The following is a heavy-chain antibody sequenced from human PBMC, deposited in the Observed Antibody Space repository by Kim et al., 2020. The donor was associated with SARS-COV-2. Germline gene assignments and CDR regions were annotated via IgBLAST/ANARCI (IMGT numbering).Heavy chain of an antibody. Sequence: SETLSLTCTVSGGSISSSSYYWGWIRQPPWKGLEWIGSIYYSGSTYYNPSLKSRVTISVYTSKNQFSLKLSSVTAADTAVYYCASRTLWFGELLSLNYWGQGTLVTVSS. CDR1: GGSISSSSYY. V-gene: IGHV4-39*01. J-gene: IGHJ4*02. D-gene: IGHD3-10*01. CDR3: ASRTLWFGELLSLNY. CDR2: IYYSGST.